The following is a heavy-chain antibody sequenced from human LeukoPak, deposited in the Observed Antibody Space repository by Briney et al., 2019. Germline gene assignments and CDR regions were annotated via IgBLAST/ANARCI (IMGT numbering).Heavy chain of an antibody. CDR1: GFIFSNYA. J-gene: IGHJ4*02. V-gene: IGHV3-23*01. CDR3: AVRFDY. CDR2: ISGSGGST. D-gene: IGHD3-16*02. Sequence: PGGSLGLSCAASGFIFSNYAMHWVRQAPGKGLEWVSEISGSGGSTYYADSVKGRFTISRDNAKNSLYLQMNSLRAEDTAVYYCAVRFDYWGQGTLVTVPS.